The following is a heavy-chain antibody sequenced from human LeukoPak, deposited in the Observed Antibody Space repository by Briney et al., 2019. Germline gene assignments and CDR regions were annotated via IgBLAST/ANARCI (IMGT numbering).Heavy chain of an antibody. V-gene: IGHV4-34*01. Sequence: SETLSLTCAVYGGSFSGYYWSWIRRPPGKGLEWIGEINHSGSTNYNPSLKSRVTISVDTSKNQFSLKLSSVTAADTAVYYCARGKRWLPYHDYWGQGTLVTVSS. CDR2: INHSGST. D-gene: IGHD3-22*01. CDR3: ARGKRWLPYHDY. CDR1: GGSFSGYY. J-gene: IGHJ4*02.